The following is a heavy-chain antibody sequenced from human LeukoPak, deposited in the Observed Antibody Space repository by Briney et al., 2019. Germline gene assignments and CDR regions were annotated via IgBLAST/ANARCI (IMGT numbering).Heavy chain of an antibody. CDR2: INPNSGGT. Sequence: ASVKVSCKASGYTFTGYYMHWVRQAPGQGLEWKGWINPNSGGTNYAQKFQGRVTMTRDMSISTAYMELSRLRSDDTAVYYCARDPVNYDFWSGYYFDYWGQGTLVTVSS. CDR3: ARDPVNYDFWSGYYFDY. D-gene: IGHD3-3*01. J-gene: IGHJ4*02. V-gene: IGHV1-2*02. CDR1: GYTFTGYY.